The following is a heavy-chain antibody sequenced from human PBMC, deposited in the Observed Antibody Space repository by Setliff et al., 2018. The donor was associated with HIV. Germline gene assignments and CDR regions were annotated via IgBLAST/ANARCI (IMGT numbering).Heavy chain of an antibody. V-gene: IGHV1-2*02. Sequence: ASVKVSCKASGYTFSAYHIHWVRQAPGQGLEWMGWMNPNSGGANSARMFQGKINMTRDSSINTAYLELSNLTYDDSAIYYCARKRRDYYGSGSYFGFYFYYHMYVWCQGTTVTVSS. CDR1: GYTFSAYH. CDR3: ARKRRDYYGSGSYFGFYFYYHMYV. J-gene: IGHJ6*03. CDR2: MNPNSGGA. D-gene: IGHD3-10*01.